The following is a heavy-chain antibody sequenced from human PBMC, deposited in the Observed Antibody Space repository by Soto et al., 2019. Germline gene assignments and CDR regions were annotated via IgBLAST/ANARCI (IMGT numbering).Heavy chain of an antibody. CDR1: GYTFTSHY. J-gene: IGHJ4*02. D-gene: IGHD3-10*01. CDR3: SRGLGSGDY. V-gene: IGHV1-46*03. CDR2: INPNGGST. Sequence: QVQLVQSGAEVKNPGASVTVSCRASGYTFTSHYIHWVRQAPGQGLEWMAIINPNGGSTNYAQRFQGRVTVTRDTSTSLVYLELSSLRSEDTAVYYCSRGLGSGDYWGQGTLVTVSS.